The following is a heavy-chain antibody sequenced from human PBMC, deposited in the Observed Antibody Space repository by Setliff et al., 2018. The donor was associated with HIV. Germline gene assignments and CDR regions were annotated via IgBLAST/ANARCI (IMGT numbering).Heavy chain of an antibody. CDR1: GESFSGYY. CDR2: INHSGST. V-gene: IGHV4-34*01. CDR3: ARGFSGHYSFTGYMDV. D-gene: IGHD3-22*01. J-gene: IGHJ6*03. Sequence: TLSLTCAVYGESFSGYYWNWIRQPPGKGLEWIGEINHSGSTKYNPSLKSRVTISVDTSKKQFSLKLSSVTAADTAVYYCARGFSGHYSFTGYMDVWGKGTTVTVSS.